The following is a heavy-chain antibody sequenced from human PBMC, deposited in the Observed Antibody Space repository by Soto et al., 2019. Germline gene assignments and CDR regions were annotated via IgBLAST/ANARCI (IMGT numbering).Heavy chain of an antibody. J-gene: IGHJ4*02. CDR3: ARVLGDHEEGQFDC. CDR2: IYQSGTT. D-gene: IGHD2-21*02. V-gene: IGHV4-31*03. CDR1: GGSISSGHYY. Sequence: QVHLQESGPGLVKPSQTLSLTCRVSGGSISSGHYYWSWIRQHPGKALEWLGFIYQSGTTSYNPSLEGRITISADSSENQFSLNLTSATAADTAMYYCARVLGDHEEGQFDCWGQGTLVTVSS.